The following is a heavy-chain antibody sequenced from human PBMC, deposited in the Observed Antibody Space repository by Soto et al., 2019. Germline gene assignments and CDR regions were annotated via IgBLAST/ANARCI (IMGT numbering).Heavy chain of an antibody. Sequence: SETLSLTCTVSGGSFSGHYWSWIRQPPGKGLEWIGEINHSGSTNYNPSLKSRVTISGDTSKNQFSLKLSSVTAADTAVYYCARRVTTYYYYYGMDVWGQGTTVTVSS. CDR3: ARRVTTYYYYYGMDV. D-gene: IGHD4-17*01. J-gene: IGHJ6*02. CDR2: INHSGST. V-gene: IGHV4-34*01. CDR1: GGSFSGHY.